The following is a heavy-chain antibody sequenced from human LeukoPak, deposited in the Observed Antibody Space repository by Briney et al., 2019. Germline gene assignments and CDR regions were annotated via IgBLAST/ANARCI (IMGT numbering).Heavy chain of an antibody. CDR2: IYYSGST. CDR1: GGSISSYY. CDR3: ARDTSSSFDY. Sequence: SETLSLTCTVSGGSISSYYWSWIRQPPGKGLEWIGYIYYSGSTNYNPSLKSRVTISVDTSKNQFSLKISSVTAADTAVHYCARDTSSSFDYWGQGTLVTVSS. D-gene: IGHD6-6*01. J-gene: IGHJ4*02. V-gene: IGHV4-59*01.